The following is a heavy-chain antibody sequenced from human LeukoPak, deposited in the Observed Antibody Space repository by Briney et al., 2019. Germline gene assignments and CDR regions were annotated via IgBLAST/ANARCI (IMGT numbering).Heavy chain of an antibody. J-gene: IGHJ4*02. CDR3: ARGSKSYGDYIRSRIHYFDY. Sequence: GGSLRLSCAASGFTFSSYGMHWVRQAPGKGLEGVTFIRYDGSNKYYADSVKGRFSISRDNSKNTLYLQMNSLRAEDTAVYYCARGSKSYGDYIRSRIHYFDYWGQGTLVTVSS. CDR1: GFTFSSYG. D-gene: IGHD4-17*01. V-gene: IGHV3-30*02. CDR2: IRYDGSNK.